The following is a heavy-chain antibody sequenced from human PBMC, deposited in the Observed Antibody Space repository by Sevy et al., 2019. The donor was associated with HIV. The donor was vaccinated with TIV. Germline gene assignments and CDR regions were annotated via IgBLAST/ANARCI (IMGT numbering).Heavy chain of an antibody. D-gene: IGHD3-22*01. CDR3: ARHGIVVVTPFDI. CDR1: GYSFTSCW. CDR2: IYPGDSDT. V-gene: IGHV5-51*01. J-gene: IGHJ3*02. Sequence: GESLKISCKGSGYSFTSCWIGWVRQMPRKGLEWMGIIYPGDSDTRYSPSFQGQVTISADKSISTAYLQWSSLKASDTAMYYCARHGIVVVTPFDIWGQGTMVTVSS.